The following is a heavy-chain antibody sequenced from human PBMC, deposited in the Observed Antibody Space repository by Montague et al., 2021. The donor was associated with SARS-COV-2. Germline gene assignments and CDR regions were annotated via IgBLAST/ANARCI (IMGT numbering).Heavy chain of an antibody. Sequence: SETLSLTCTVSAGSISSHYWSWILQPPGKALEWIGYVYYTGSTKYNPSLKSRVTMSVDTPKNRFSLSLRSLTAADTAVDYCARAQHTCFIANCLNYFDIWGLGALVTVSS. D-gene: IGHD2-2*01. CDR1: AGSISSHY. CDR2: VYYTGST. CDR3: ARAQHTCFIANCLNYFDI. V-gene: IGHV4-59*11. J-gene: IGHJ4*02.